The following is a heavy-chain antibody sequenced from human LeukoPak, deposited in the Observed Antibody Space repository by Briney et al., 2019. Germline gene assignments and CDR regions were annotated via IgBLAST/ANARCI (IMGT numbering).Heavy chain of an antibody. CDR3: ARDNLAGRGYYYGMDV. V-gene: IGHV3-7*01. CDR2: IKQDGSEK. J-gene: IGHJ6*02. Sequence: GGSLRLSCAASGFTFSRYWMIWVRQAPGKGLECVANIKQDGSEKYYVDSVKGRFTISRDNDKNSLYLQMNSLRAEDTAVYYCARDNLAGRGYYYGMDVWGQGTTVTVSS. CDR1: GFTFSRYW.